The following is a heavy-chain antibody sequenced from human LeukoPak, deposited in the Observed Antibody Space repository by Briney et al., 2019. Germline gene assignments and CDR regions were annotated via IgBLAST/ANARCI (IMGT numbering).Heavy chain of an antibody. V-gene: IGHV3-9*01. CDR1: GFTFDDYA. CDR3: AKDAGYSYGDAFDI. J-gene: IGHJ3*02. Sequence: GRSLRLSCAASGFTFDDYAMHWVRQAPGKGLEWVSGISWNSGSIGYADSVKGRFTISRDNAKNSLYLQMNSLRAEDTAVYYCAKDAGYSYGDAFDIWGQGTMVTVSS. D-gene: IGHD5-18*01. CDR2: ISWNSGSI.